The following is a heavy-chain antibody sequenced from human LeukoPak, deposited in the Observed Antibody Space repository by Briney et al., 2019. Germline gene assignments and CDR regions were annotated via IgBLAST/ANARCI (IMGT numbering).Heavy chain of an antibody. CDR3: ARAIVATIHWFDP. V-gene: IGHV1-2*02. Sequence: GASVKVSCRASGYTFTGYYMHWVRQAPGQGLDWMGWINPNSGGTNYAQKFQGRVTMTRDTSISTAYMELSRLRSDDTAVYYCARAIVATIHWFDPWGQGTLVTVSS. D-gene: IGHD5-12*01. CDR1: GYTFTGYY. J-gene: IGHJ5*02. CDR2: INPNSGGT.